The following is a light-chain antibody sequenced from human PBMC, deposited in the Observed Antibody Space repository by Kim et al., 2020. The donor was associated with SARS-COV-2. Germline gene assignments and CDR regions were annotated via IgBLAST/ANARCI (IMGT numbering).Light chain of an antibody. J-gene: IGLJ2*01. CDR1: NIGSKS. CDR3: QVWDGNSDHVV. CDR2: YDS. V-gene: IGLV3-21*04. Sequence: SYELTQPPSVSVAPGKTARITCGGNNIGSKSVHWYQQKPGQAPVLVIYYDSDRPSGIPERFSGSNSGNTATLTTSRVEAGDEADYYCQVWDGNSDHVVFGGGTQLTVL.